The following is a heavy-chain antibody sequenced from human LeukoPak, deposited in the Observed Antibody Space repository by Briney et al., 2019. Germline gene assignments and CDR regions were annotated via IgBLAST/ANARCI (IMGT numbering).Heavy chain of an antibody. D-gene: IGHD3-22*01. Sequence: GGSLRLSCAASGFIFSRFDMHWVPQAPGKALQWLSLISSSSNIYYADSVKGRFTISRDNAKNSLYLQMNSLRDEDTAVYFCARGSDSSGYYGGDWGQGTLVTVSS. V-gene: IGHV3-48*02. CDR3: ARGSDSSGYYGGD. CDR2: ISSSSNI. J-gene: IGHJ4*02. CDR1: GFIFSRFD.